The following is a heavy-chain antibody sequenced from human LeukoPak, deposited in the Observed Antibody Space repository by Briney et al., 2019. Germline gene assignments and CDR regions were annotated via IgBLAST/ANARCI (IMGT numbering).Heavy chain of an antibody. J-gene: IGHJ4*02. V-gene: IGHV4-34*01. CDR2: INHSGST. D-gene: IGHD3-10*01. Sequence: SETLSLTCAVYGGSFSGYYWSWIRQPPGEGLEWIGEINHSGSTNYNPSLKSRVTISVDTSKNQFSLKLSSVTAADTAVYYCASLKAARYYYGSGSYYNDYWGQGTLVTVSS. CDR1: GGSFSGYY. CDR3: ASLKAARYYYGSGSYYNDY.